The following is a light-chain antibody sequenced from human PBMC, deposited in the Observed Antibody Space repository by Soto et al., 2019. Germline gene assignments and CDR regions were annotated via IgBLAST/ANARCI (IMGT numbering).Light chain of an antibody. CDR2: SAS. CDR3: QKFNTAPLT. J-gene: IGKJ5*01. Sequence: DIQMTQSPSSLSASVGDRVTITCRASQDISVYLAWYQQKPGKVPKLLIYSASTLQSGVPSRFSGSGSGTDFTLTISSLQPEDVATYYCQKFNTAPLTFGQGTRQEI. V-gene: IGKV1-27*01. CDR1: QDISVY.